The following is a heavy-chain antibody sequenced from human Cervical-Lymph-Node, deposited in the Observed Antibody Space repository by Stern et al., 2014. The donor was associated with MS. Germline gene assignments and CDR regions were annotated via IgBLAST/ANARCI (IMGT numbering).Heavy chain of an antibody. J-gene: IGHJ3*02. Sequence: QVQLVQSGGGLVKPGGSLRLSCAASGFTFSDYYMSWIRQAPGKGLEWGSYISSRCSTIYHADSVKGRFAISRDNAKNSLYLQMNSLRAEDTAVYYCARKEGVATINAAFDIWGQGTMVTVSS. CDR2: ISSRCSTI. CDR3: ARKEGVATINAAFDI. CDR1: GFTFSDYY. V-gene: IGHV3-11*01. D-gene: IGHD5-12*01.